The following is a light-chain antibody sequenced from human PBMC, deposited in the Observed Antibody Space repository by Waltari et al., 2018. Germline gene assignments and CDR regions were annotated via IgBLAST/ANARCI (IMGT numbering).Light chain of an antibody. CDR3: QQYNSYLYT. CDR2: KAS. CDR1: QSISSW. J-gene: IGKJ2*01. V-gene: IGKV1-5*03. Sequence: DIQMTQSPSTLSASVGDRVTITCRASQSISSWLAWYQQKPGKAPKLLIYKASSLESGVPSRFSGSGSGTESTLTISSLQPDEFATYYCQQYNSYLYTFGQGTKLEIK.